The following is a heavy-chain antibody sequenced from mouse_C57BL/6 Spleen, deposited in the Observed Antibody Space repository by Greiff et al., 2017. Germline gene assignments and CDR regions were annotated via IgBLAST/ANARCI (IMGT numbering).Heavy chain of an antibody. Sequence: QVQLQQPGAELVKPGASVKLSCKASGYTFTSYWMHWVKQRPGQGLEWIGMIHPNSGSTNYNEKFKSKATLTVDKSSSTAYMQLSSLTSEDSAVYYCARIFYYYGSSYDYYAMDYWGQGTSVTVSS. CDR1: GYTFTSYW. CDR3: ARIFYYYGSSYDYYAMDY. V-gene: IGHV1-64*01. J-gene: IGHJ4*01. D-gene: IGHD1-1*01. CDR2: IHPNSGST.